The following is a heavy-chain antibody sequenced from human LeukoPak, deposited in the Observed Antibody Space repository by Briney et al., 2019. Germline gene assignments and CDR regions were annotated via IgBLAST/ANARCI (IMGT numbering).Heavy chain of an antibody. CDR3: AREGLYYYDRSGYYGY. CDR1: GFTFSSYS. CDR2: ISYDGSNK. V-gene: IGHV3-30*03. J-gene: IGHJ4*02. Sequence: GGSLRLSCAASGFTFSSYSMNWVRQAPGEGLEWVAVISYDGSNKYYADSVKGRFTISRDNSKNTLYLQMNSLRVEDTAVYYCAREGLYYYDRSGYYGYLGQGTLVTVSS. D-gene: IGHD3-22*01.